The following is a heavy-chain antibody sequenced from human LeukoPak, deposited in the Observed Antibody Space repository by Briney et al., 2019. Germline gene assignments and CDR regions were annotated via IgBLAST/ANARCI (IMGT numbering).Heavy chain of an antibody. CDR2: ISYDGSNK. D-gene: IGHD6-13*01. V-gene: IGHV3-30-3*01. J-gene: IGHJ4*02. CDR3: ARDAAAAENY. Sequence: PGGSLRLSCAASGFTFSSYAMHWVRQAPGKGLEWVAVISYDGSNKYYADSVKGRFTISRDNSKNTLYLQMNSLRAEDTAVYYCARDAAAAENYWGQGTLVTVSS. CDR1: GFTFSSYA.